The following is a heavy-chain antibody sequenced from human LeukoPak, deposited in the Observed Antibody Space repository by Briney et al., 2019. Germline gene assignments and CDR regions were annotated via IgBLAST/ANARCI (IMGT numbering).Heavy chain of an antibody. D-gene: IGHD6-6*01. J-gene: IGHJ6*03. CDR3: AREGWRARPIYYYYMDV. CDR1: GFTFSSYS. V-gene: IGHV3-48*01. CDR2: ISSSSSTI. Sequence: GGSLRLSCAASGFTFSSYSMNWVRQAPGKGLEWVSYISSSSSTIYYADSVKGRFTISRDNAKNSLYLQMNSLRAEDTAVYYCAREGWRARPIYYYYMDVWGKGTTVTVSS.